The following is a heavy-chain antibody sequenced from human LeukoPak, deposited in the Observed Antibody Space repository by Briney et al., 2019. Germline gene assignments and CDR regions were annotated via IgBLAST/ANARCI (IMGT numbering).Heavy chain of an antibody. V-gene: IGHV3-23*01. J-gene: IGHJ4*02. Sequence: PGGSLRLSCAASGFSFTNYAMSWVRQAPGKGLEWVSAISGSGGSTYYADSVKGRFTISRDNSKNTLYLQMNSLRAEDTAVYYCAKVLVVPAAMRAGPVYFDYWGQGTLVTVSS. D-gene: IGHD2-2*01. CDR1: GFSFTNYA. CDR2: ISGSGGST. CDR3: AKVLVVPAAMRAGPVYFDY.